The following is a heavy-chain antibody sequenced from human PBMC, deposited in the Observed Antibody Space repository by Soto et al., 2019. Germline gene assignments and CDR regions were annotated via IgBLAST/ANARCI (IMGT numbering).Heavy chain of an antibody. Sequence: QVQLVQSGAEVKKPGASVKVSCKASGYTFTSYGITWARQAPGQGLEWMGWISTYTGNTNYAQKLQGRVTMTTDTSTSTAYMELRSLRSDDTAVYYCAREIRGYYDSSGYYYDAFDIWGQGTMVTVSS. D-gene: IGHD3-22*01. J-gene: IGHJ3*02. CDR1: GYTFTSYG. CDR3: AREIRGYYDSSGYYYDAFDI. CDR2: ISTYTGNT. V-gene: IGHV1-18*01.